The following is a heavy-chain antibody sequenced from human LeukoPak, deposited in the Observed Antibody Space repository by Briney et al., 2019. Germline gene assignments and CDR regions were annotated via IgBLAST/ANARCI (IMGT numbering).Heavy chain of an antibody. CDR2: ISPDGSTT. Sequence: GGSLRLSCAASGFTFSSHWMHWVRQAPGKGLVWASVISPDGSTTNYAEPVKGRFTISRDNARNSLYLQMNSLRAEDTAVYYCASLGPTLYTSGYPGLHYWGQGTLVTVSS. V-gene: IGHV3-74*01. J-gene: IGHJ4*02. CDR3: ASLGPTLYTSGYPGLHY. D-gene: IGHD3-22*01. CDR1: GFTFSSHW.